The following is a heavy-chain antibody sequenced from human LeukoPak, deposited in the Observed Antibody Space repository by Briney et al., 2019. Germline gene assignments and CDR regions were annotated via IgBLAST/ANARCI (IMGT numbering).Heavy chain of an antibody. CDR2: VYYSGST. CDR3: ARGGIAARDFDY. V-gene: IGHV4-31*03. D-gene: IGHD6-6*01. CDR1: GGSISSGGYY. J-gene: IGHJ4*02. Sequence: KPSETLSLTCTVSGGSISSGGYYWSWIRQHPGKGLEWIGYVYYSGSTYYNPSLKSRVTISVDTSKNQFSLKLSSVTAADTAVYYCARGGIAARDFDYWGQGTLVTVSS.